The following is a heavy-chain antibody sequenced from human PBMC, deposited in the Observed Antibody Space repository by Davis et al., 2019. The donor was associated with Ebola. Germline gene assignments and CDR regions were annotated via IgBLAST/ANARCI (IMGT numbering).Heavy chain of an antibody. D-gene: IGHD2-8*01. CDR3: ARESLDCTNGVCYTGYAFDI. CDR1: GFTFSSYS. V-gene: IGHV3-21*01. J-gene: IGHJ3*02. Sequence: GESLKISCAASGFTFSSYSMNWVRQAPGKGLEWFSSISSSSSYIYYADSVKGRFTISRDNAKNSLYLQMNSLRAEDTAVYYCARESLDCTNGVCYTGYAFDIWGQGTMVTVS. CDR2: ISSSSSYI.